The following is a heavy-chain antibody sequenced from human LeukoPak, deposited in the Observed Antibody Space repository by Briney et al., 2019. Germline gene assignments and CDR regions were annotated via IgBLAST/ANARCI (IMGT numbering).Heavy chain of an antibody. Sequence: PGGSLRLSCAASGFTFSSYRMNWVRQAPGKGLEWVSSISSSSTYIYYADSVKGRFTISRDNAKNSLYLQMNSLRAEDTAVYYCAKEGTITAYNFDYWGQGTLVTVSS. CDR1: GFTFSSYR. D-gene: IGHD5-12*01. V-gene: IGHV3-21*04. CDR3: AKEGTITAYNFDY. CDR2: ISSSSTYI. J-gene: IGHJ4*02.